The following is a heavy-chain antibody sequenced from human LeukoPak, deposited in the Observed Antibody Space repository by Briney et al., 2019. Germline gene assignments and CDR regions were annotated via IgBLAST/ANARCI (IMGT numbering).Heavy chain of an antibody. D-gene: IGHD6-19*01. V-gene: IGHV1-2*02. Sequence: ASVKVSCKASGYTFTGYDMHWVRQAPGQGLEWMGWINPNTGGTSYAQKFQGRVTMTRDTSISTAYMELRRLRSDDTAVYYCARWLAVGASDYWGQGTLVTVSS. CDR1: GYTFTGYD. CDR3: ARWLAVGASDY. J-gene: IGHJ4*02. CDR2: INPNTGGT.